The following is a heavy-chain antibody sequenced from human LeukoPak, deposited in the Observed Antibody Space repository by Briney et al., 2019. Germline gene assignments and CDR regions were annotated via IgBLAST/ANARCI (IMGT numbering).Heavy chain of an antibody. Sequence: PSETLSLTCTVSGGSISSYYWSWIRQPPGKGLEWIGYIYYSGSTNYNPSLKSRVTISVDTSKNQFSLKLSSVTAADTAVYYCARGVPAALSDYWGQGTLVTVSS. CDR3: ARGVPAALSDY. V-gene: IGHV4-59*12. J-gene: IGHJ4*02. CDR2: IYYSGST. CDR1: GGSISSYY. D-gene: IGHD2-2*01.